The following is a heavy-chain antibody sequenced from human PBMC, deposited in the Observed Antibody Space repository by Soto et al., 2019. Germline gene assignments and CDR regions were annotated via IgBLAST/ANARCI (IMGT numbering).Heavy chain of an antibody. J-gene: IGHJ4*02. CDR1: GYTFTSYG. V-gene: IGHV1-18*01. Sequence: QVQLVQSGAEVKKPGASVKVSCKASGYTFTSYGISWVRQAPGQGLEWMGWISAYNGNTNYAQKLQGRVTMTTDTSTSTAYRELRSLRSDDTAVYYCARAAYYDILTGYRYYFDYWGQGTLVTVSS. D-gene: IGHD3-9*01. CDR2: ISAYNGNT. CDR3: ARAAYYDILTGYRYYFDY.